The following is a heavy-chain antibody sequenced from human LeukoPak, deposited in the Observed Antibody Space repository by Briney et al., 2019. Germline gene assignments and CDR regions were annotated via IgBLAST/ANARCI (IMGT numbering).Heavy chain of an antibody. D-gene: IGHD1-1*01. CDR3: ARDIWNDGNYYMDV. V-gene: IGHV3-33*01. Sequence: PGGSLRLSRAASGFIFSDHGMHWVRQAPGKGLEWVARIWSDGSSGLYAGSVKRHLTISRDTNNLYLPMNSLRAEDTAMYYCARDIWNDGNYYMDVWGKGTTVTVSS. J-gene: IGHJ6*03. CDR2: IWSDGSSG. CDR1: GFIFSDHG.